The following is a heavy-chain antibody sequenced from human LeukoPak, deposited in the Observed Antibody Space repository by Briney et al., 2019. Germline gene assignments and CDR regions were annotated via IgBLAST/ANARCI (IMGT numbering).Heavy chain of an antibody. D-gene: IGHD2-15*01. CDR2: IYHSGNT. CDR3: ARALEVYCSGGSCFLTYYFDY. Sequence: PSETLSLTCTVSGYSISSGYYWGWIRQPPGKGLEWIGSIYHSGNTYYNPSLKSRVTISVDTSKNQFSLQLNSVTPEDTAVYYCARALEVYCSGGSCFLTYYFDYWGQGTLVAVSS. J-gene: IGHJ4*02. V-gene: IGHV4-38-2*02. CDR1: GYSISSGYY.